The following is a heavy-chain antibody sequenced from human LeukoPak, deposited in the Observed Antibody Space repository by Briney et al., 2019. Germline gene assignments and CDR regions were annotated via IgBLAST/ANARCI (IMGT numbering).Heavy chain of an antibody. CDR3: AKGGSSSYFFDY. Sequence: PGGSLRLSCAASGFTFSSYAMTWVRQAPGKGLEWVSGISDSGGRTFYADSVKGRFTISRDNSRNTLYLQMNSLRAEDTAVYYCAKGGSSSYFFDYWGQGTLVTISS. V-gene: IGHV3-23*01. D-gene: IGHD6-6*01. CDR1: GFTFSSYA. CDR2: ISDSGGRT. J-gene: IGHJ4*02.